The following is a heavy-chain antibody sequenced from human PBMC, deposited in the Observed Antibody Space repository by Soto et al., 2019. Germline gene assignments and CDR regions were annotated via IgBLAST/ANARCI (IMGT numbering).Heavy chain of an antibody. J-gene: IGHJ5*02. Sequence: QVQLVQSGAEVKKPGASVKVSCKASGYTFTSYAMHWVRQAPGRRLEWMGWINAGNGNTKYSQKFQGRVTITRDTSASTAYMELSSLRSEDTAVYYCARARSGLRYFDWLSWFDPWGQGTLVTVSS. D-gene: IGHD3-9*01. V-gene: IGHV1-3*01. CDR1: GYTFTSYA. CDR2: INAGNGNT. CDR3: ARARSGLRYFDWLSWFDP.